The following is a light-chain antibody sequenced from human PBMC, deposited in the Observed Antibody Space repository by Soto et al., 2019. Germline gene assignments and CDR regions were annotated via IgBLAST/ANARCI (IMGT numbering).Light chain of an antibody. CDR2: AAS. J-gene: IGKJ2*01. CDR3: QQSYSTPRT. CDR1: QSISSY. Sequence: DIQMTQSPSSLSASVGDRVTITCRASQSISSYLNWYQQKPGKAPKLLIYAASSLQSGVPSRFSGSRSGTDFTLTISSLQTEDLATYYCQQSYSTPRTFGQGTKLEIK. V-gene: IGKV1-39*01.